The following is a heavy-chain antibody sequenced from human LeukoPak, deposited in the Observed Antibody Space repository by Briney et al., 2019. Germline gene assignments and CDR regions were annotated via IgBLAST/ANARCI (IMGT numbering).Heavy chain of an antibody. CDR3: CGSSAQNWFDP. CDR1: GFTFTTYG. CDR2: INSDGSSR. Sequence: PGGSLRLSCAASGFTFTTYGIQWVRQAPGKGLLWVSRINSDGSSRTYADSVRGRFTISRDNAKNTVYLQMNSLRAEDTAVYYCCGSSAQNWFDPWGQGTLVTVSS. V-gene: IGHV3-74*01. J-gene: IGHJ5*02. D-gene: IGHD2-15*01.